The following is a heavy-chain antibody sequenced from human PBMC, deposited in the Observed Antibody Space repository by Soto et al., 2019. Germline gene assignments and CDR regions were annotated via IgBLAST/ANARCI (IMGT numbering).Heavy chain of an antibody. CDR1: GFSFSTYP. V-gene: IGHV3-30-3*01. Sequence: GSLRLSCAASGFSFSTYPMHWVRQAPGKGLEWVALISYDGSNKYYPDKVKGRLTITRDNSRDTMYLQMNSLRAEDTAVYYCARDKVELRREYYFGMDVWGQGT. D-gene: IGHD1-7*01. CDR3: ARDKVELRREYYFGMDV. J-gene: IGHJ6*02. CDR2: ISYDGSNK.